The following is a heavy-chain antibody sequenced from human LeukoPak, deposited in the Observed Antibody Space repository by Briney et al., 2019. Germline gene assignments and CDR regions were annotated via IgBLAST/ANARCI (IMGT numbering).Heavy chain of an antibody. J-gene: IGHJ4*02. D-gene: IGHD3-10*01. CDR3: ARGRSITMVRGVIVEGFDY. CDR1: GGTFSSYA. CDR2: IFPIFGTA. V-gene: IGHV1-69*13. Sequence: ASVKVSCKASGGTFSSYAISWVRQAPGQGLEWMGGIFPIFGTANYAQKFQGRVTITADESTSTAYMELSSLRSEDTAVYYCARGRSITMVRGVIVEGFDYWGQGTLVTVSS.